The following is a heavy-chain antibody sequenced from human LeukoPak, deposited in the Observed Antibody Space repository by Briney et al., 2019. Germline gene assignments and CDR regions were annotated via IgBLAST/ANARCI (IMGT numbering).Heavy chain of an antibody. Sequence: PGGSLRLSCAASGFTFSSYSMNWVRQAPGKGLEWVSSISSSSSYIYYADSVKGRFTISRDNAKNSLYLQMNSLRAEDTAVYYCARDRGSATVTDAFDIWGQGTMVTVSS. D-gene: IGHD4-17*01. CDR3: ARDRGSATVTDAFDI. V-gene: IGHV3-21*01. CDR1: GFTFSSYS. J-gene: IGHJ3*02. CDR2: ISSSSSYI.